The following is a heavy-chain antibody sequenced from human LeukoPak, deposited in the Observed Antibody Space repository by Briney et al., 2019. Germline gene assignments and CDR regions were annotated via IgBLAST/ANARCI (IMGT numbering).Heavy chain of an antibody. CDR2: ISGSGGST. D-gene: IGHD2-2*01. CDR1: GFTFSSCA. J-gene: IGHJ4*02. Sequence: PGGSLRLSCAASGFTFSSCAMSWVRQAPGKGLEWVSAISGSGGSTYYADSVKGRFTISRDNSKNTLYLQMNSLRAEDTAVYYCAKDPRTSWHTKGLDYWGQGTLVTVSS. V-gene: IGHV3-23*01. CDR3: AKDPRTSWHTKGLDY.